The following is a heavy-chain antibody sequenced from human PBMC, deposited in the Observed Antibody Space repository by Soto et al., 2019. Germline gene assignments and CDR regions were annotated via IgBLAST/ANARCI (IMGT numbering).Heavy chain of an antibody. J-gene: IGHJ4*01. D-gene: IGHD3-22*01. V-gene: IGHV3-15*07. Sequence: VGSLRLPCAVSGFTFSNPCIHWVRQAPRKGLEWVGRIKSKTDGGTTDYAEPVKGRFAISRDDSNNMVYLQMNSLKIEDTAVYYCTTDSYSTIIIVRFDNWGHGTLVTVS. CDR2: IKSKTDGGTT. CDR3: TTDSYSTIIIVRFDN. CDR1: GFTFSNPC.